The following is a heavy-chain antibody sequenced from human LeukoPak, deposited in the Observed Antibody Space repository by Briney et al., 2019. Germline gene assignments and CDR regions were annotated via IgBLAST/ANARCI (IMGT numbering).Heavy chain of an antibody. CDR1: GFTFSSYS. CDR2: ISSSSSYI. Sequence: PGGSLRLSCAASGFTFSSYSTNWVRQAPGKGLEWVSSISSSSSYIYYADSVKGRFTISRDNAKNSLYLQMNSLRAEDTAVYYCARDSQYYYDSSGYKFWGQGTMVTVSS. J-gene: IGHJ3*01. V-gene: IGHV3-21*01. CDR3: ARDSQYYYDSSGYKF. D-gene: IGHD3-22*01.